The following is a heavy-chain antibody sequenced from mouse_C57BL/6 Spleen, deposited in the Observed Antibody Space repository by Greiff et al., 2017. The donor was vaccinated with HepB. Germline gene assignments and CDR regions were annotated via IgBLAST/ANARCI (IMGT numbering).Heavy chain of an antibody. Sequence: QVHVKQSGPELVKPGASVKISCKASGYAFSSSWMNWVKQRPGKGLGWIGRIYPGDGDTNYNGKFKGKATLTADKSSSTAYMQLSSLTSEDSAVYFCARSGELRYYYAMDYWGQGTSVTVSS. V-gene: IGHV1-82*01. CDR2: IYPGDGDT. D-gene: IGHD3-1*01. CDR1: GYAFSSSW. CDR3: ARSGELRYYYAMDY. J-gene: IGHJ4*01.